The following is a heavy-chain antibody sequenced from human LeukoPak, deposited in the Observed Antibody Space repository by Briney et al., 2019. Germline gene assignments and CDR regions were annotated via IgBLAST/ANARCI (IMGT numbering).Heavy chain of an antibody. V-gene: IGHV4-34*01. CDR1: GGSFSGYY. D-gene: IGHD1-7*01. CDR2: INHSGST. Sequence: SETLSLTCAVYGGSFSGYYWSWIRQPPGKGLEWIGEINHSGSTNYNPSLKSRVTISVDTSKNQSSLKLSSVTAADTAVYYRARGHRYNWNYFYYYYMDVWGKGTTVTVSS. J-gene: IGHJ6*03. CDR3: ARGHRYNWNYFYYYYMDV.